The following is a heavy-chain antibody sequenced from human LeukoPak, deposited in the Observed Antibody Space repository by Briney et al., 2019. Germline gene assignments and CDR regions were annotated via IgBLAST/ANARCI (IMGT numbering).Heavy chain of an antibody. J-gene: IGHJ4*02. D-gene: IGHD3-22*01. CDR3: AKDASGYYYTSGLVDF. Sequence: GGSLRLSCAASGFTFSSYGMHWVRQAPGKGLEWVASIKHDGSEAYYVDSVKGRFTISRDNAKSSLYLQMHSLRADDTAVYYCAKDASGYYYTSGLVDFWGRGTLLIVSS. CDR1: GFTFSSYG. V-gene: IGHV3-7*01. CDR2: IKHDGSEA.